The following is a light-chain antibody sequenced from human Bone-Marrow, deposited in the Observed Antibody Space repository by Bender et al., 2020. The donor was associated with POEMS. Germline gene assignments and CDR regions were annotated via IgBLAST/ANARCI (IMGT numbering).Light chain of an antibody. CDR1: SSDVGGYNY. J-gene: IGLJ1*01. CDR3: SSYTGSDNFV. Sequence: QSALTQPPSASGSPGQSVTISCTGTSSDVGGYNYVSWYQQHPGKAPKLMIYDVNKPASGVPDRCSGSKSGNTASLTVSGLQGEDEADYCCSSYTGSDNFVFGTGTKVTVL. CDR2: DVN. V-gene: IGLV2-8*01.